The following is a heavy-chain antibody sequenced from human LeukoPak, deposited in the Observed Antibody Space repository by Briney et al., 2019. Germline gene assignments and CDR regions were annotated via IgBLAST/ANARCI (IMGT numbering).Heavy chain of an antibody. CDR3: AKEGITMVRGVTVAPNYYMDV. CDR1: GFTFSSYG. D-gene: IGHD3-10*01. V-gene: IGHV3-23*01. Sequence: GGSLRLSCAASGFTFSSYGMSWVRQAPGKGLEWVSAISGSGGSTYYADSVKGRFTISRDNSKNTLYLQMNSLRAEDTAVYYCAKEGITMVRGVTVAPNYYMDVWGKGTTVTISS. J-gene: IGHJ6*03. CDR2: ISGSGGST.